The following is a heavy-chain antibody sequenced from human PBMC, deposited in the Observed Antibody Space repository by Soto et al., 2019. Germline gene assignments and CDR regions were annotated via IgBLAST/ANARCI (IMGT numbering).Heavy chain of an antibody. CDR3: AKDVSSSADAFDS. V-gene: IGHV3-30*18. D-gene: IGHD6-6*01. J-gene: IGHJ3*02. CDR1: GFTFSSYG. CDR2: ISYDGSNK. Sequence: QVQLVESGGGVVQPGRSLRLSCAASGFTFSSYGMNWVRQAPGKGLEWVAVISYDGSNKYYADSVKGRFTISRDNSKNTLYLQMNSLRAEDTAVYYCAKDVSSSADAFDSWGQGTMVTVSS.